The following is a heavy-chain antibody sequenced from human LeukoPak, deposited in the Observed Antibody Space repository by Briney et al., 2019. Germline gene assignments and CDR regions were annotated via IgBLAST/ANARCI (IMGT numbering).Heavy chain of an antibody. CDR3: ASSIAAAGTSSFDY. J-gene: IGHJ4*02. CDR1: GYSFTSYW. CDR2: IYPGDSDT. V-gene: IGHV5-51*01. Sequence: GESLKISCXGSGYSFTSYWIGWVRQMPGKGLEWMGIIYPGDSDTRYSPSFQGQVTISADKSISTAYLQWGSLKASDTAMYYCASSIAAAGTSSFDYWGQGTLVTVSS. D-gene: IGHD6-13*01.